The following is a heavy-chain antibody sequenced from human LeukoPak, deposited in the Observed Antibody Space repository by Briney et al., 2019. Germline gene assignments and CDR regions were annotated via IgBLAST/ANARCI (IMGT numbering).Heavy chain of an antibody. CDR3: ARTREKGGYYYHDAFDI. V-gene: IGHV4-34*01. D-gene: IGHD3-22*01. CDR1: GGSFSGYY. J-gene: IGHJ3*02. CDR2: INHSGST. Sequence: SETLSLTCAAYGGSFSGYYWSWIRQPPGKGLEWIGEINHSGSTNYNPSLKSRVTISVDTSKNQFSLKLSSVTAVDTAVYYCARTREKGGYYYHDAFDIWGQGTMVTVSS.